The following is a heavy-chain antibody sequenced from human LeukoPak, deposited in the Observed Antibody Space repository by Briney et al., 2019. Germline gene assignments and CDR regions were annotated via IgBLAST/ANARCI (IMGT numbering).Heavy chain of an antibody. CDR2: IKQDGSEK. Sequence: GGSLRLSCAASGFTVSSNYMSWVRQAPRKGLEWVANIKQDGSEKSYGDSVKGRFTISRDNAKNSLFLQMNSLRVEDTAVYYCAREGAGGFDSWGQGTLVTVSS. CDR3: AREGAGGFDS. V-gene: IGHV3-7*01. CDR1: GFTVSSNY. D-gene: IGHD1-26*01. J-gene: IGHJ4*02.